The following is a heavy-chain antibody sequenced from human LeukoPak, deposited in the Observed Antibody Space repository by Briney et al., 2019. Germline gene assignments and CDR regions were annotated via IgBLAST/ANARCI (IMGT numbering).Heavy chain of an antibody. J-gene: IGHJ4*02. CDR2: IYPVDSDT. V-gene: IGHV5-51*01. CDR3: ARRYCIGTYCYYFDY. CDR1: GYSFISYW. D-gene: IGHD2/OR15-2a*01. Sequence: GGSLKSSCKGSGYSFISYWIGWVLQLPGKGLEWMGIIYPVDSDTRYSPSFQGQVTSSADKSISTAYLQWSSLKASDTAMYYCARRYCIGTYCYYFDYWGQGTLVTVSS.